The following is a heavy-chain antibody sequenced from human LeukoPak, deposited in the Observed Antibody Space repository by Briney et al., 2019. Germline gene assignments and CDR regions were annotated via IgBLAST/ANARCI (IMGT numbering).Heavy chain of an antibody. J-gene: IGHJ6*02. CDR2: IIPILGIA. CDR1: GGTFSSYA. D-gene: IGHD3-3*01. CDR3: ARDQLRFLEWLSPNYYYYGMDV. Sequence: GASVKVSCKASGGTFSSYAISWVRQAPGQGLEWMGRIIPILGIANYAQKFQGRVTITADKPTSTAYMELSSLRSEDTAVYYCARDQLRFLEWLSPNYYYYGMDVWGQGTTVTVSS. V-gene: IGHV1-69*04.